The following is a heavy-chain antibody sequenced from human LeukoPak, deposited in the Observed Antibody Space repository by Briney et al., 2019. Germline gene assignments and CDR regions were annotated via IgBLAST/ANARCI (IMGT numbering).Heavy chain of an antibody. CDR2: ISYSGST. D-gene: IGHD3-22*01. J-gene: IGHJ4*02. CDR1: GGYISGYY. V-gene: IGHV4-59*08. Sequence: SETLSLTCTVSGGYISGYYWSWIRQPPGKGLEWIGYISYSGSTHYNPSLKSRVTISVDTAKNQFSLRLTSVTAADTAVYYWARFGSDSYGYKYYFDQWGQGTLATVSS. CDR3: ARFGSDSYGYKYYFDQ.